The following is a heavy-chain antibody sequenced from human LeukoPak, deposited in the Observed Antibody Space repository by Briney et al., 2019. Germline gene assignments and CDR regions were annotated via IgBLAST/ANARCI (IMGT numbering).Heavy chain of an antibody. CDR3: ARGRGYSYGLRYYYYMDV. CDR1: GGSFSGYY. D-gene: IGHD5-18*01. CDR2: INHSGST. Sequence: SETLSLTCAVYGGSFSGYYWSWIRQPPGKGLEWIGEINHSGSTNYNPSLKSRVTISVDTSKNQFSLKLSSVTAADTAVYYCARGRGYSYGLRYYYYMDVWGKGTTVTVSS. V-gene: IGHV4-34*01. J-gene: IGHJ6*03.